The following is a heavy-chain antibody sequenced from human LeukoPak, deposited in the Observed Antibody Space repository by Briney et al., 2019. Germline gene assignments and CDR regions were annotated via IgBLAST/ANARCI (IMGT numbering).Heavy chain of an antibody. CDR3: AMKAVPRPRLHDAFDF. CDR1: GFTFSSYW. J-gene: IGHJ3*01. Sequence: GGSLRLSCAASGFTFSSYWMSWVRQAPGKGLEWVANIKQEGSEKYYVDSVKGRFTISRDNAKNSLYRQMNSLRADDTAVYYCAMKAVPRPRLHDAFDFWGQGTVVSVSS. D-gene: IGHD5-24*01. V-gene: IGHV3-7*03. CDR2: IKQEGSEK.